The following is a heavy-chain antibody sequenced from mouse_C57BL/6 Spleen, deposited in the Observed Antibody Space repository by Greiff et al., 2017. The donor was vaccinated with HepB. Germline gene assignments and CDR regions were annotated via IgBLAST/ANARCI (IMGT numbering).Heavy chain of an antibody. D-gene: IGHD1-1*01. J-gene: IGHJ1*03. CDR2: ISYDGSN. CDR1: GYSITSGYY. V-gene: IGHV3-6*01. CDR3: ARERLRWYFDV. Sequence: DVQLQESGPGLVKPSQSLSLTCSVTGYSITSGYYWNWIRQFPGNKLEWMGYISYDGSNNYNPSLKNRISITRDTSKNQFFLKLNSVTTEDTATYYCARERLRWYFDVWGTGTTVTVSS.